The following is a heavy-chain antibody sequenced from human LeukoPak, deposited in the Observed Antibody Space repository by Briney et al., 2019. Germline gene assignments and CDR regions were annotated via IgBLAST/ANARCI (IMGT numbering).Heavy chain of an antibody. D-gene: IGHD6-19*01. V-gene: IGHV1-69*04. Sequence: ASVKVSCKASGGTFSSYAISWVRHAPGQGLEWKGTIIPILGIANYAQRIQGRVTITADKSTSTAYMELGSLRSEGTAVYYCANVLSGIAVDGTFDPWGQGTLVTVSS. CDR3: ANVLSGIAVDGTFDP. CDR1: GGTFSSYA. J-gene: IGHJ5*02. CDR2: IIPILGIA.